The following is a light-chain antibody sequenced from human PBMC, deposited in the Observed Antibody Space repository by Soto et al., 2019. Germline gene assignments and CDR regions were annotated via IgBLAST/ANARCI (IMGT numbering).Light chain of an antibody. Sequence: QSALTQPASVSGSAGQSITISCSGTMRDVGAYNLVSWYQQHPGTAPKLIIYEVTSRPSGVPDRFSGSKSGNTASLTISGLQAEDEADYYCNLYTSSNTYVFGTGTKLTVL. J-gene: IGLJ1*01. CDR3: NLYTSSNTYV. CDR2: EVT. CDR1: MRDVGAYNL. V-gene: IGLV2-18*01.